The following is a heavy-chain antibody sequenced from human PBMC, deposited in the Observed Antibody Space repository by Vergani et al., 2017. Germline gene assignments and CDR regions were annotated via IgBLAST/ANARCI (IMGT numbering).Heavy chain of an antibody. CDR3: ARDVHDFWRGYLRHYYYYYYMDV. J-gene: IGHJ6*03. CDR2: IIPIFGTA. V-gene: IGHV1-69*01. CDR1: GGTFSSYA. Sequence: QVQLVQSGAEVKKPGSSVKVSCKASGGTFSSYAISWVRQAPGQGLEWMGGIIPIFGTANYAQKFQGRVTTTADESTITADMELSSLSSEDTAVYYCARDVHDFWRGYLRHYYYYYYMDVWGKGTTVTVSS. D-gene: IGHD3-3*01.